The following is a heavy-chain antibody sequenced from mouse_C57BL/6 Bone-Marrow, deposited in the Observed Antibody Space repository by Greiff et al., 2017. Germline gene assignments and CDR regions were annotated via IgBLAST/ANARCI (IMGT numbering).Heavy chain of an antibody. D-gene: IGHD2-3*01. V-gene: IGHV2-2*01. J-gene: IGHJ3*01. Sequence: VQLVESGPGLVQPSQSLSITCTVSGFSLTSYGVHWVRQSPGKGLEWLGVIWSGGSTDYNAAFISRLSISTDTSKSQFFFKMNILQADDAAIYYCASIYDGYGFAYWGQGTLVTVSA. CDR1: GFSLTSYG. CDR3: ASIYDGYGFAY. CDR2: IWSGGST.